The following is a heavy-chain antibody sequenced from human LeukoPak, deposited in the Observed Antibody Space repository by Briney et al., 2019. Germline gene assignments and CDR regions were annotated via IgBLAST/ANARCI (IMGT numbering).Heavy chain of an antibody. CDR1: GFTFSSYG. Sequence: GGSLRLSCAASGFTFSSYGMHWVCQAPGKGLEWVAFIRYDGSNKYYADSVKGRLTISGDNSKNTLYLQMNSLRAEDTAVYYCAKDSKVVPAASNIDYWGQGTLVTVSS. CDR2: IRYDGSNK. V-gene: IGHV3-30*02. J-gene: IGHJ4*02. CDR3: AKDSKVVPAASNIDY. D-gene: IGHD2-2*01.